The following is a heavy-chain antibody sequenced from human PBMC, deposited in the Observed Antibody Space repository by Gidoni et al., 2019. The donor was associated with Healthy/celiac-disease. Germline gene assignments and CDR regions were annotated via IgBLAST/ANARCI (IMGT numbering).Heavy chain of an antibody. CDR3: AKEGGEVWFGVYGMDV. J-gene: IGHJ6*02. D-gene: IGHD3-10*01. Sequence: EVQLLESGGGLVQPGGSLRLSCAASGFTFSSYAMSWVRPAPGKGLEWVSAISGSGGSTYYADSVKGRFTISRDNSKNTLYLQMNSLRAEDTAVYYCAKEGGEVWFGVYGMDVWGQGTTVTVSS. CDR2: ISGSGGST. CDR1: GFTFSSYA. V-gene: IGHV3-23*01.